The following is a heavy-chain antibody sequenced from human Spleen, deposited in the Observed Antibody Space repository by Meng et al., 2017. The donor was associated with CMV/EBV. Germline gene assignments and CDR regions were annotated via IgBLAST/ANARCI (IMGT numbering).Heavy chain of an antibody. D-gene: IGHD2-2*01. CDR1: GFTFTTHV. J-gene: IGHJ4*02. Sequence: LSLTCAASGFTFTTHVMHWVRQAPGKGLEWVALIWYDGSLKKYADSVKGRFTISRDNSKDTLYLQVNSLKTEDTAMYYCTKEEYQLPGGTFDSWGQGTLVTVSS. CDR3: TKEEYQLPGGTFDS. V-gene: IGHV3-33*03. CDR2: IWYDGSLK.